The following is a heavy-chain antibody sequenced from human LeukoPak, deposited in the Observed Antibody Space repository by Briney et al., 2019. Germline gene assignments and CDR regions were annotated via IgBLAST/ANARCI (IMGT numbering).Heavy chain of an antibody. J-gene: IGHJ3*02. D-gene: IGHD3-22*01. CDR1: GDSISSGDYY. V-gene: IGHV4-61*02. CDR2: ISSSGST. CDR3: ARFRRDYYDSSGYYLGAFDI. Sequence: SETLSLTCTVSGDSISSGDYYWSWIRQPAGKGLEWIGRISSSGSTNYNPSLKSRVTISVDTSKNQFSLKLSSVTAADTAVYYCARFRRDYYDSSGYYLGAFDIWGQGTMVTVSS.